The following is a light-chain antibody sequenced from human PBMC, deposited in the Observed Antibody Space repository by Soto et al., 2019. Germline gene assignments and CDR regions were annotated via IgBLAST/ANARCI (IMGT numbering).Light chain of an antibody. J-gene: IGKJ1*01. CDR1: QSVSNY. CDR2: GAS. Sequence: EIVLTQSPGTLSLSPGERATLSCRASQSVSNYLAWYQQKPGQAPRLLIYGASRRATVIPDRFSGSGSGTDFTLTNSRLEPEDFAVYYCQQSGGSPQTFGQGTNVEIK. CDR3: QQSGGSPQT. V-gene: IGKV3-20*01.